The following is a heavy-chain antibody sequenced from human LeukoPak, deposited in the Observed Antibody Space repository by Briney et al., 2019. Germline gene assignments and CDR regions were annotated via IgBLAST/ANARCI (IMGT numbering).Heavy chain of an antibody. CDR1: GGSISSSSYY. CDR3: ARGDYYGSGTNWFDP. J-gene: IGHJ5*02. D-gene: IGHD3-10*01. CDR2: IYYGGST. Sequence: SETLSLTCTVSGGSISSSSYYWGWIRQSPGKGLEWIGSIYYGGSTYYNPSLKSRVTISVDTSKNQFSLKLSSVTAADTAVYYCARGDYYGSGTNWFDPWGQGTLVTVSS. V-gene: IGHV4-39*07.